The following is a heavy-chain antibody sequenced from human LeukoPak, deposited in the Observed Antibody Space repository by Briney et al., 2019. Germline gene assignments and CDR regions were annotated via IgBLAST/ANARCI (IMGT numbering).Heavy chain of an antibody. D-gene: IGHD6-13*01. Sequence: SETLSLTCTVSGGSISSYYWSWIRQPPGKGLEWIGYIYYSGSTNYNPSLKSRVTISVDTSKNQFSLKLSSVTAADTAVYYCARLRIADFDYRGQGTLVTVSS. CDR1: GGSISSYY. V-gene: IGHV4-59*08. J-gene: IGHJ4*02. CDR2: IYYSGST. CDR3: ARLRIADFDY.